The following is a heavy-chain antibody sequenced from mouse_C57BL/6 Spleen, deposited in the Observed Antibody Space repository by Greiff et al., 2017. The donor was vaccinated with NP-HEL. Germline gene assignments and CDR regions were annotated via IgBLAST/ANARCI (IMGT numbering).Heavy chain of an antibody. CDR2: ISSGSSTI. CDR1: GFTFSDYG. CDR3: ARITTVVAYYAMDY. D-gene: IGHD1-1*01. J-gene: IGHJ4*01. Sequence: EVQVVESGGGLVKPGGSLKLSCAASGFTFSDYGMHWVRQAPEKGLEWVAYISSGSSTIYYADTVKGRFTISRDNAKNTLFLQMTSLRSEDTAMDYCARITTVVAYYAMDYWGQGTSVTVSS. V-gene: IGHV5-17*01.